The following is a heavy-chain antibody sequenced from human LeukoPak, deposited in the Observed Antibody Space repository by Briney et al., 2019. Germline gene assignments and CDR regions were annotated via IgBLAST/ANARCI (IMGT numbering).Heavy chain of an antibody. CDR2: ISGSGGST. J-gene: IGHJ3*02. V-gene: IGHV3-23*01. CDR3: AKDYADSSGWYRAFDI. Sequence: GGSLGLSCAASGFTFSSYAMSWVRQAPGKGLEWVSAISGSGGSTYYADSVKGRFTISRDNSKNTLYLQMNSLRAEDTAVYYCAKDYADSSGWYRAFDIWGQGTMVTVSS. CDR1: GFTFSSYA. D-gene: IGHD6-19*01.